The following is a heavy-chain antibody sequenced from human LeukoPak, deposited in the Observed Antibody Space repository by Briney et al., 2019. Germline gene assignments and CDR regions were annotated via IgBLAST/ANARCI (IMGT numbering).Heavy chain of an antibody. V-gene: IGHV1-2*02. Sequence: ASVKVSCKASGYTFTAYYVHWVRQAPGQGREWMGWINPNSGGTNYAQKFQGSVTMTRDTSISTAYMEISRLRSDDTAVYYCARKSGYSGYDSDAFDIWGQGTMVTVSS. CDR3: ARKSGYSGYDSDAFDI. CDR1: GYTFTAYY. D-gene: IGHD5-12*01. J-gene: IGHJ3*02. CDR2: INPNSGGT.